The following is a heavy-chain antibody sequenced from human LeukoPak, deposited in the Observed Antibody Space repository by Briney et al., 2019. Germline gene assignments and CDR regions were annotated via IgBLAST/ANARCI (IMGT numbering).Heavy chain of an antibody. CDR2: ISSSSSTI. CDR3: ATEIAEGGPQDY. J-gene: IGHJ4*02. CDR1: GFTFSSYS. V-gene: IGHV3-48*01. Sequence: GGSLRLSCAASGFTFSSYSMNWVRQAPGKGLEWVSYISSSSSTIYYADSVKGRFTISRDNSKSTLYLQMTSPRAEDTALYYWATEIAEGGPQDYWGQGTLVTVSS. D-gene: IGHD2-21*01.